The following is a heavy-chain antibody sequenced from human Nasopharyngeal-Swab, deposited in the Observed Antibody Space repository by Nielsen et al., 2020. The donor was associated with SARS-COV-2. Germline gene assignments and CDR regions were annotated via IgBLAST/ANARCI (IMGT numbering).Heavy chain of an antibody. CDR1: GYIFKSYV. D-gene: IGHD6-6*01. CDR3: ARGRVSYSSSSALAY. Sequence: ASVKVSCKVSGYIFKSYVIHWVRQAPGQGLEWMGWINPYNGNTDSGQQHQDRVTMTTDTSTGTAYMELGSLRSDDTAIYYCARGRVSYSSSSALAYWGQGTPVTVSS. J-gene: IGHJ4*02. CDR2: INPYNGNT. V-gene: IGHV1-18*04.